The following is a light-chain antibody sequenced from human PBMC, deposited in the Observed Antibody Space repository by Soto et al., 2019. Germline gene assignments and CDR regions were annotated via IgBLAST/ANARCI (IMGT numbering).Light chain of an antibody. CDR1: QGCSNY. Sequence: DIQMTQSPSSLSASVGDRVTITCRASQGCSNYLAWYQQNPGKVHKLLIYAASTLQSGVPSRFSGSGSGTEFTLTISILPPEDVATYYCQKYNSAPYTFGKLNKLEIK. CDR3: QKYNSAPYT. V-gene: IGKV1-27*01. CDR2: AAS. J-gene: IGKJ2*01.